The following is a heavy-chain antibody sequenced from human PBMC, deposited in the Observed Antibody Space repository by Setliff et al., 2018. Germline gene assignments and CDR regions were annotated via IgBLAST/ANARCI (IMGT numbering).Heavy chain of an antibody. CDR2: IYYSGST. V-gene: IGHV4-59*11. CDR3: ARDGGEY. J-gene: IGHJ4*02. D-gene: IGHD3-16*01. Sequence: SETLSLTCTVSGGPISSHYWSWIRQPPGKGLEWIGYIYYSGSTNYNPSLKSRVTISVDTSKNQFSLKLSSVTAADTAVYYCARDGGEYWGQGTLVTVSS. CDR1: GGPISSHY.